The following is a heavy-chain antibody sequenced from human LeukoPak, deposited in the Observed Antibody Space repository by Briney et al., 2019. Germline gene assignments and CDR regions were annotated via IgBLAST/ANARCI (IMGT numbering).Heavy chain of an antibody. V-gene: IGHV3-23*01. Sequence: NPGGSLRLSCAASGFTFSSYAMSWVRQAPGKGLEWVSAISGSGGSTYYADSVKGRFTISRDNSKNTLYLQMNSLRAEDTAVYYCAKESNYDFWSGYPKEKYFQHWGQGTLVTVSS. D-gene: IGHD3-3*01. CDR2: ISGSGGST. CDR1: GFTFSSYA. CDR3: AKESNYDFWSGYPKEKYFQH. J-gene: IGHJ1*01.